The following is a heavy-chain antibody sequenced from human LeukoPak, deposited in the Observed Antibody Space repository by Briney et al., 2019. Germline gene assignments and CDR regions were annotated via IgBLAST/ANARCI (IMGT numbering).Heavy chain of an antibody. CDR3: ARLVGDVTTWDC. V-gene: IGHV3-7*03. Sequence: PGGSLRLSCTASGFSFSNYWMSWVRQAPGKGLEWVASIKQDESEEYYVDSVKGRFTTSRDNAKSSLYLQMNALRGEDTAVYYCARLVGDVTTWDCWGQGTLVTVSS. J-gene: IGHJ4*02. D-gene: IGHD1-26*01. CDR1: GFSFSNYW. CDR2: IKQDESEE.